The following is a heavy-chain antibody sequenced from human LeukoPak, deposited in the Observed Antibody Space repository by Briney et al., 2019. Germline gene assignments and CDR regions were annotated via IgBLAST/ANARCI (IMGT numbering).Heavy chain of an antibody. V-gene: IGHV4-59*01. CDR2: IYYSGST. J-gene: IGHJ6*03. CDR3: ASAGATGYYYYMDV. Sequence: SQTLSLTCTVSAGSISTYYRSWIRQPPGKGLEWIGYIYYSGSTNYNPSLKSRVTISVDMSKKQFSLKVRYVTAADTAVYYCASAGATGYYYYMDVWGKGTTVTVSS. CDR1: AGSISTYY. D-gene: IGHD5-12*01.